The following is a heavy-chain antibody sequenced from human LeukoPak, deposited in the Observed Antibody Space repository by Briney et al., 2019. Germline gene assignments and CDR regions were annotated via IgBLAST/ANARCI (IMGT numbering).Heavy chain of an antibody. D-gene: IGHD3-10*01. CDR3: SMVYYGRGDY. V-gene: IGHV3-30*02. J-gene: IGHJ4*02. CDR2: IRYDGSNK. CDR1: GFTFSSYG. Sequence: GGSLRLSCAASGFTFSSYGMHGVREARGKGLEWVAFIRYDGSNKYYADSVKGRFTISRDNSKNTLYLQMNSLRAEDTAVYYCSMVYYGRGDYWGQGTLVTVSS.